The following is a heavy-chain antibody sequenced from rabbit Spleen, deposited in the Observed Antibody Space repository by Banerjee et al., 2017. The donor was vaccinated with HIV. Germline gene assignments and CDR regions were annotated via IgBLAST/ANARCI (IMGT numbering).Heavy chain of an antibody. CDR1: GLSFSGKDV. Sequence: QEQLVESGGGLVKPEGSLTLTCKASGLSFSGKDVMCWVRQAPGKGLEWIACIDTSDGDTDYANWPKGRFTISKASSTTVTLKMTSLTAADTATYFCARNYVNVFDPWGPGTLVTVS. D-gene: IGHD1-1*01. J-gene: IGHJ2*01. V-gene: IGHV1S45*01. CDR3: ARNYVNVFDP. CDR2: IDTSDGDT.